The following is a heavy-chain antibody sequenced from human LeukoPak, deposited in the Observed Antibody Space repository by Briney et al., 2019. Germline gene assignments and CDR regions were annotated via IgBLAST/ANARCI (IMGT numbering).Heavy chain of an antibody. D-gene: IGHD3-10*01. CDR2: IRYDGSNK. J-gene: IGHJ4*02. CDR3: AKGGARGALWDTFDY. CDR1: GFTFSSYG. Sequence: GGSLRLSCAASGFTFSSYGMHWVRQAPGKGLEWVTFIRYDGSNKYYADSVKGRFTISRDNSKNTLYLQMNSLRAEDTAVYYCAKGGARGALWDTFDYWGQGTLVTVSS. V-gene: IGHV3-30*02.